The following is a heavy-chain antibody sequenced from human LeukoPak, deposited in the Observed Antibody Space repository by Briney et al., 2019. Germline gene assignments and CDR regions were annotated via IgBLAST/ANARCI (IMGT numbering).Heavy chain of an antibody. D-gene: IGHD5-12*01. CDR1: GFTFSSYS. J-gene: IGHJ3*02. V-gene: IGHV3-21*01. CDR3: ARDVPLRLHNDAFDI. CDR2: ISSSSSYI. Sequence: PGGSLRLSCAASGFTFSSYSMNWVRQAPGKGLEWVSSISSSSSYIYYADSVKGRFTISRDNAKNSLYLQMNSLRAEDTAVYYRARDVPLRLHNDAFDIWGQGTMVTVSS.